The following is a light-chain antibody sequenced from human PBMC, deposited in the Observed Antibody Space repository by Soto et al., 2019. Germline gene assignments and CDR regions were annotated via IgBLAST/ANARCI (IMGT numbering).Light chain of an antibody. Sequence: LTQPSSVSGSPGQSITISCTGTSSDVGGYNYVSWYQQHPGKAPKLMIYAVTDRPSGVSSRFSGSKSGNTASLTISGLQAEDEADYYCSSYTSSSTLFGTGTKVTVL. V-gene: IGLV2-14*01. J-gene: IGLJ1*01. CDR3: SSYTSSSTL. CDR2: AVT. CDR1: SSDVGGYNY.